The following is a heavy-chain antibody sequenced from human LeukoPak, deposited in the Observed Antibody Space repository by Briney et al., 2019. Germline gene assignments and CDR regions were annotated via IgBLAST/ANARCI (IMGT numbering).Heavy chain of an antibody. CDR2: IYRSGST. CDR3: ARGGGFYGSGTTHFDY. J-gene: IGHJ4*02. Sequence: ASETLSHTCAVSGGSINSGSYGWSWIRQPPGKGLEWIGYIYRSGSTLYNPSLKSRVSITIDKSKNQFSLKLNSVTAADTAFYFCARGGGFYGSGTTHFDYWGQGALVTVSS. CDR1: GGSINSGSYG. V-gene: IGHV4-30-2*01. D-gene: IGHD3-10*01.